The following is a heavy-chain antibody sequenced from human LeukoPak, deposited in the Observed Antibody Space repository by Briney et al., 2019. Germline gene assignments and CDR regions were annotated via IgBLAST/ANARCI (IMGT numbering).Heavy chain of an antibody. CDR3: AKDTNRVYYFDY. Sequence: TGGSLRLSCAASGFTLSSYGMHWVRQAPGKGLEWVAFIRYDGSNKYYADSVKGRFTISRDNSKNTLYLQMNSLRAEDTAVYYCAKDTNRVYYFDYWGQGTLVTVSS. CDR1: GFTLSSYG. V-gene: IGHV3-30*02. CDR2: IRYDGSNK. D-gene: IGHD1-14*01. J-gene: IGHJ4*02.